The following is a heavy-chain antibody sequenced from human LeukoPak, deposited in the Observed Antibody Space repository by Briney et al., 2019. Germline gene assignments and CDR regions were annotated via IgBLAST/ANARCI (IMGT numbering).Heavy chain of an antibody. Sequence: PGGSLRLSCTASGFSVSSHFMSWVRQAPGKGLEWVSVLYSGANTYYADSVKGRLTISRDNSKNTLYLQMNSLRADDTAVYYCARAVAYYYVSGNYYPGAFDVWGQGTMVTVSS. CDR3: ARAVAYYYVSGNYYPGAFDV. V-gene: IGHV3-53*01. CDR1: GFSVSSHF. J-gene: IGHJ3*01. CDR2: LYSGANT. D-gene: IGHD3-10*01.